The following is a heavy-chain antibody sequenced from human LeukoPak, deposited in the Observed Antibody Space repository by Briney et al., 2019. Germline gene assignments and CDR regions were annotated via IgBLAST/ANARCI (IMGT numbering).Heavy chain of an antibody. Sequence: SETLSLTCTVSGGSISSYYWSWIRQPPGKGLEWIGYIYTSGSTNYNPSLKSRVTISVDTSKNQFSLKLSSVTAADTAVYYCARHGGYCSGGSCPVSPGRYYFDYWGQGTLVTVSS. CDR3: ARHGGYCSGGSCPVSPGRYYFDY. CDR1: GGSISSYY. V-gene: IGHV4-4*09. D-gene: IGHD2-15*01. J-gene: IGHJ4*02. CDR2: IYTSGST.